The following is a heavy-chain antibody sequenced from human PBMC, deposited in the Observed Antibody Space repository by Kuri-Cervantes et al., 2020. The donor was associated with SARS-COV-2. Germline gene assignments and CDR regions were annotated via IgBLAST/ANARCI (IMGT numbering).Heavy chain of an antibody. CDR1: GYTFTSYG. CDR3: AREGYYDSSGYFGGYVRMDV. Sequence: ASVKVSCKASGYTFTSYGISWVRQAPGQGLEWMGWISAYNGNTNYAQKLQGRVTMTTDTPTSTAYMELRSLRSDDTAVYYCAREGYYDSSGYFGGYVRMDVWGQGTTVTVSS. D-gene: IGHD3-22*01. V-gene: IGHV1-18*01. J-gene: IGHJ6*02. CDR2: ISAYNGNT.